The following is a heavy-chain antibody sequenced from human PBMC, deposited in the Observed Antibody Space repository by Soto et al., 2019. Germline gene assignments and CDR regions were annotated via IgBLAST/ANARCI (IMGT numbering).Heavy chain of an antibody. J-gene: IGHJ4*02. CDR2: VSHRGST. CDR1: GGSFTGYY. Sequence: SETLSLTCAVNGGSFTGYYGCWIRQSPGKGLEWIGEVSHRGSTNYNPSLKSRVTISIDTSKNQFSLKLNSVTAADTGMYYCARNDGSTWYYFDSWGQGTVVTVSS. CDR3: ARNDGSTWYYFDS. V-gene: IGHV4-34*01. D-gene: IGHD6-13*01.